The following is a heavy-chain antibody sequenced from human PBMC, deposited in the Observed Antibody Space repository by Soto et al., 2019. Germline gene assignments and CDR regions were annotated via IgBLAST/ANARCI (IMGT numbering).Heavy chain of an antibody. CDR1: GDTFTGNY. V-gene: IGHV1-2*02. J-gene: IGHJ4*02. D-gene: IGHD1-26*01. CDR2: INPKSGGT. Sequence: ASVQVSCKACGDTFTGNYRHWVRQAPGQGFEWMGWINPKSGGTKYPQKFQGRVTMTRDTSLSTVYMTLTRLTSDDTAVYYCARDLAKGGGSAGFDYWGQGTLVTVSS. CDR3: ARDLAKGGGSAGFDY.